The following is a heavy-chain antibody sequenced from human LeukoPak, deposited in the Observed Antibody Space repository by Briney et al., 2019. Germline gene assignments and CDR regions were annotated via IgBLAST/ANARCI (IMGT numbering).Heavy chain of an antibody. Sequence: ASVKVSCKASGYTFTTYGISWVRQAPGQGLEWMGWISTYNGNTKNARKFQGRVTMTTDTSTSTAYMELRSLRSDETAVYYCARDSGLGYSSGWYGNWFDPWGQGTLVTVSS. V-gene: IGHV1-18*01. CDR2: ISTYNGNT. CDR3: ARDSGLGYSSGWYGNWFDP. J-gene: IGHJ5*02. D-gene: IGHD6-19*01. CDR1: GYTFTTYG.